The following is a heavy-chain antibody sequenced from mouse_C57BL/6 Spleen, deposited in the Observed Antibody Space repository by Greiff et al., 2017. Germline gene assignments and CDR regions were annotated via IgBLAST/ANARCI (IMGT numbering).Heavy chain of an antibody. V-gene: IGHV1-5*01. D-gene: IGHD1-1*01. CDR3: TNSRITTVVADC. CDR2: IYPGNSDT. J-gene: IGHJ2*01. CDR1: GYTFTSYW. Sequence: EVQLQQSGTVLARPGASVKMSCKTSGYTFTSYWMHWVKQRPGQGLEWIGAIYPGNSDTSYNQKFKGKARLTAVTSASTAYMELSSLTNEDSAVYCGTNSRITTVVADCWGQGTTLTVSS.